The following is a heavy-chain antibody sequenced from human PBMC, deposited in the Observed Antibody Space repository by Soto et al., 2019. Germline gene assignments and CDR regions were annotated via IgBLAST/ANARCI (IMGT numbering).Heavy chain of an antibody. CDR3: ARGGYGGNSGLGHFDY. V-gene: IGHV4-34*01. Sequence: QVQLQQWGAGLLKPSETLSLTCAVYGGSFSGYYWSWIRQPPGKGLEWIGEIIYSGRTNYNPSLTSRVTISIHTSTSQFSLKLSSVTAADTAVYYCARGGYGGNSGLGHFDYWGQGTLVNVSS. J-gene: IGHJ4*02. CDR2: IIYSGRT. CDR1: GGSFSGYY. D-gene: IGHD2-21*02.